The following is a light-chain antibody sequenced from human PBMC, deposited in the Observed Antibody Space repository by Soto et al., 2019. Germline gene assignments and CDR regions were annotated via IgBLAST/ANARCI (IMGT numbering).Light chain of an antibody. CDR2: DVS. J-gene: IGLJ1*01. CDR3: SSYTSNSTLAYV. V-gene: IGLV2-14*01. Sequence: QSALTQPASVSGSPGQSITISCTGTSSDVGGYNSVSWYQQHPGKAPKLMIYDVSNRPSGVSNRFSGSKSGNTASLTISGLQAEDEADYYCSSYTSNSTLAYVFGAGTKLTVL. CDR1: SSDVGGYNS.